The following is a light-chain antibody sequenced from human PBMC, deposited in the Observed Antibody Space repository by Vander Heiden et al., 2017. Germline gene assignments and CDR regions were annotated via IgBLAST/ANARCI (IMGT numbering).Light chain of an antibody. CDR1: SSNIGNNY. Sequence: QSVLTQPPSVCAYPGQKVTISCSGSSSNIGNNYVSWYQQFQGTTPKLLIYDNNKRPSGIPDRFSGSKSGTSATLGITGLQTGDEADYYCSTWDTSLSSVVFGGGTKVTVL. J-gene: IGLJ3*02. CDR2: DNN. V-gene: IGLV1-51*01. CDR3: STWDTSLSSVV.